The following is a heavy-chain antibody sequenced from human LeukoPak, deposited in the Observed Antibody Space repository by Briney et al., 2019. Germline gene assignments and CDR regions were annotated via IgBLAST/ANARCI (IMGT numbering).Heavy chain of an antibody. CDR3: AKHRGYDFSYGMDD. CDR1: GFAFSSYA. CDR2: GSGSGGTT. D-gene: IGHD5-12*01. J-gene: IGHJ6*04. V-gene: IGHV3-23*01. Sequence: PGGSLRLSCAASGFAFSSYAMSWVRQAPAQGLQWLSSGSGSGGTTFFADSVKGRFTISSDNSKHTMYLQMSSLRVDDTAVYFCAKHRGYDFSYGMDDWGEGTTVIVSS.